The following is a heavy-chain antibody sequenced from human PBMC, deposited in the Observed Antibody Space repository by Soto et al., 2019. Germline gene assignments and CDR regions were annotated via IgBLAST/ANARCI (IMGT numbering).Heavy chain of an antibody. CDR1: GGTFKSFT. V-gene: IGHV1-69*13. CDR2: FIPIFETA. D-gene: IGHD6-19*01. J-gene: IGHJ4*02. Sequence: GASVKVSCKASGGTFKSFTFTWARQAPGQGLEWMGGFIPIFETATYAQKFQDRVTITADESRSTVSMELSSLRSADTAVYYCATKAVSGWFFDYWGQGTVVTVSS. CDR3: ATKAVSGWFFDY.